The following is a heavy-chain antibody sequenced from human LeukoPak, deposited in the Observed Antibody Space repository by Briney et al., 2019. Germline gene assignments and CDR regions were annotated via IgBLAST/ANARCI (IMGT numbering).Heavy chain of an antibody. CDR1: GFTFSNYW. D-gene: IGHD6-19*01. CDR2: IKQDGSEK. V-gene: IGHV3-7*03. J-gene: IGHJ4*02. Sequence: GGSLRLSCAASGFTFSNYWMNWVRQAPGKGLEWVANIKQDGSEKYYVESVKGRFTISRDNAKNSLYLQMDSLRSEDTAVYYCARDCWAVALAPWGQGTLVTVSS. CDR3: ARDCWAVALAP.